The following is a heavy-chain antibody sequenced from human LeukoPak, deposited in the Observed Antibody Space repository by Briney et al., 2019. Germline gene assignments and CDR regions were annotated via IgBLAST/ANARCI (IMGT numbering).Heavy chain of an antibody. D-gene: IGHD3-10*01. V-gene: IGHV7-4-1*02. Sequence: ASVKVSCKASGYTFTGYYMHWVRQAPGQGLEWMGCINTNTGNATYAQGFTGRFVFSLDTSVSTAYLQISSLKAEDTAVFYCARSGGSGSYYARHYYYYMDVWGKGTTVTVSS. CDR1: GYTFTGYY. J-gene: IGHJ6*03. CDR2: INTNTGNA. CDR3: ARSGGSGSYYARHYYYYMDV.